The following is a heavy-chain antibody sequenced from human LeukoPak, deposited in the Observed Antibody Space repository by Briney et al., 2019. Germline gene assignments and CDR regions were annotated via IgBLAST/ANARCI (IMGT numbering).Heavy chain of an antibody. CDR3: ARRFVVIRGILLIGYHQVAYHYDF. D-gene: IGHD3-10*01. CDR2: ISERGGST. J-gene: IGHJ4*02. CDR1: GISLSNYA. V-gene: IGHV3-23*01. Sequence: GGSLRLSCVVSGISLSNYAMTWVRQAPGKGLEWVSYISERGGSTTYADSVKGRFTISRDTSLNTLYLQMNSLRAEDTAVYFCARRFVVIRGILLIGYHQVAYHYDFWGKGVLVPVFS.